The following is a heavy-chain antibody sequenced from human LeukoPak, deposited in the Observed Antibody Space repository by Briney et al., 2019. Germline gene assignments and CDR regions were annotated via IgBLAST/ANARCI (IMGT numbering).Heavy chain of an antibody. CDR2: IRSKAYGGTT. Sequence: GGSLRLACTASGFTFGDYAMSWFRQAPGKGLEWVGFIRSKAYGGTTEYAASVKGRFTISRDDSKSIAYLQMNSLKTEDTAVYYCTRRSSSDYYYYYMDVWGKGTTVTVSS. CDR1: GFTFGDYA. J-gene: IGHJ6*03. D-gene: IGHD6-19*01. CDR3: TRRSSSDYYYYYMDV. V-gene: IGHV3-49*03.